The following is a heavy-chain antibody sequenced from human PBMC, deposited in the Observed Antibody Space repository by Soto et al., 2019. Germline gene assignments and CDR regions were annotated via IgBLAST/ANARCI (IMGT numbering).Heavy chain of an antibody. Sequence: LSLTCTVSGGSISSSSYYWGWIRQPPGKGLEWIGSIYYSGSTYYNPSLKSRVTISVGTSKNQFSLKLSSVTAADTAVYYCARQSEGKWLEFDYWGQGTLVTVSS. V-gene: IGHV4-39*01. CDR3: ARQSEGKWLEFDY. CDR2: IYYSGST. CDR1: GGSISSSSYY. D-gene: IGHD6-19*01. J-gene: IGHJ4*02.